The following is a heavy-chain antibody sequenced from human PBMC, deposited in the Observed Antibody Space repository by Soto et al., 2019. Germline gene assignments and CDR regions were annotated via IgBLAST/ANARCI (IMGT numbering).Heavy chain of an antibody. Sequence: GESLKISCKESGYSFTNYWIGWVRQMPGKGLEWIGIIYPGDSDTRYSPSFQGQVTISADKSISTAYLQWSSLKASDTAMYYCARARIYSGYHLMYWGQGTLVTLSS. V-gene: IGHV5-51*01. J-gene: IGHJ4*02. CDR1: GYSFTNYW. CDR3: ARARIYSGYHLMY. D-gene: IGHD5-12*01. CDR2: IYPGDSDT.